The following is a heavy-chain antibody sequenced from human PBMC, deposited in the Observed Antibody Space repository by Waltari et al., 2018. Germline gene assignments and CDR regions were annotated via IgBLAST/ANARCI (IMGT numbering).Heavy chain of an antibody. J-gene: IGHJ4*02. CDR2: ISFSGTT. V-gene: IGHV4-31*03. CDR1: GASISSSGNY. D-gene: IGHD2-21*02. CDR3: AKETAFTLDS. Sequence: QVQLQESGPGLVKPSQPLSLTCTVSGASISSSGNYWTWIRHHPGRGLEWIGYISFSGTTYYSPSLRSRLTISIDTSKNQFSLNLSSLTAADTAVYFCAKETAFTLDSWGQGTLVTVSS.